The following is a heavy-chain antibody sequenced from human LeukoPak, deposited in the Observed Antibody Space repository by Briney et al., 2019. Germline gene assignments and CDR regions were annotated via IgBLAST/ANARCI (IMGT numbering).Heavy chain of an antibody. CDR2: IDWDDDK. CDR3: ARIRRRDGYRDAFDI. D-gene: IGHD5-24*01. V-gene: IGHV2-70*10. CDR1: GFSLSTSGMC. J-gene: IGHJ3*02. Sequence: SGPTLVNPTQTLTLTCTFSGFSLSTSGMCVSWIRQPPGKALEWIARIDWDDDKYYSTSLKTRLSISQDTSKNQVVLTMTNMDPVDTGTYYCARIRRRDGYRDAFDIWGQGTMVTVSS.